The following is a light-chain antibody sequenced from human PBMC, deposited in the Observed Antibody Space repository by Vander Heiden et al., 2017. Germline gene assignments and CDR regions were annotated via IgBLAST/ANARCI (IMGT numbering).Light chain of an antibody. V-gene: IGKV1-39*01. J-gene: IGKJ1*01. Sequence: IQMTQSPCSLSASVGDRVTITCRASQSISNYLNWYQQKPGKAPKLLIYAASSLQSGVPSRFSGSGSGTDFTLTISSLQPEDFATYYCQQSDSTPRTFAPWTKVEIK. CDR3: QQSDSTPRT. CDR1: QSISNY. CDR2: AAS.